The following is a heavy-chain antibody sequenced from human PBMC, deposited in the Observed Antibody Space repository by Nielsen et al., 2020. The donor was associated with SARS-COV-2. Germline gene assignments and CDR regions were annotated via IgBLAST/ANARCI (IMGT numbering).Heavy chain of an antibody. V-gene: IGHV3-30*03. J-gene: IGHJ4*02. Sequence: GESLKISCAASGFSFNNYGMHWVRQAPGKGLEWVAYISYEGSKRYYADSVKGRFTISRDNSRSTLYLQMNSLRVEDTAIYYCARFMTTMATETFDYWGQGTLATVSS. CDR1: GFSFNNYG. D-gene: IGHD4-17*01. CDR3: ARFMTTMATETFDY. CDR2: ISYEGSKR.